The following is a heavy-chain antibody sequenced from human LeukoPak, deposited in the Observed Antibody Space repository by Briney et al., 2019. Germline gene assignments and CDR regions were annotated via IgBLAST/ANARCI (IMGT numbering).Heavy chain of an antibody. V-gene: IGHV3-23*01. CDR1: GFTFSSYV. CDR2: ISGSGGST. Sequence: GGSLRLSCAASGFTFSSYVMRWVRQAPGKGLEWVSAISGSGGSTYYADSVKGRFTISRDNSKNTLYLQMNSLRAEDTAVYYCAKDPCSSTSCYMGSDYWGQGTLVTVSS. J-gene: IGHJ4*02. D-gene: IGHD2-2*02. CDR3: AKDPCSSTSCYMGSDY.